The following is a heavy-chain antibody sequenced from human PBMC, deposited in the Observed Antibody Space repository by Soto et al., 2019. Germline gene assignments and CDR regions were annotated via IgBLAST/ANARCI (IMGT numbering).Heavy chain of an antibody. V-gene: IGHV4-31*03. CDR2: IYYSGST. CDR1: GGSISSGGYY. J-gene: IGHJ4*02. D-gene: IGHD1-26*01. Sequence: SETLSLTCTVSGGSISSGGYYWSWIRQHPGKGLEWIGYIYYSGSTYYNPSLKSRVTISVDTSKNQFSLRLTSVIAADTAVYYCARDMPYGAGSLAGCDYWGQGILVTVSS. CDR3: ARDMPYGAGSLAGCDY.